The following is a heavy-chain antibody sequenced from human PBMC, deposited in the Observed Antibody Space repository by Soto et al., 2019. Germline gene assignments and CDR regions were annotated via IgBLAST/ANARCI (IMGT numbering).Heavy chain of an antibody. CDR1: GFTFSTYT. CDR3: ARGVYYFDY. CDR2: ISSGSSYI. Sequence: GGSLRLSCAASGFTFSTYTLNWVRQAPGKGLEWVSSISSGSSYIYYAGPVKGRFTISRDNAKNSLYLQMNSLRAEDTAVYYCARGVYYFDYWGQGTLVTVSS. V-gene: IGHV3-21*01. J-gene: IGHJ4*02.